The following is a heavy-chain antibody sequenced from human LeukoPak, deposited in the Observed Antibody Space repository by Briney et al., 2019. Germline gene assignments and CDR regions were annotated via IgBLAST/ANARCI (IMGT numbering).Heavy chain of an antibody. CDR2: IYYSGST. CDR3: ARDQNPTK. V-gene: IGHV4-59*01. J-gene: IGHJ4*02. CDR1: GGSISSYY. D-gene: IGHD1-14*01. Sequence: SQTLSLTCTVSGGSISSYYWSWIRQPPGKGLEWIGYIYYSGSTNYNPSLKSRVTISVDTSKNQFSLKVTSVTAADTAVYYCARDQNPTKWGQGALVTISS.